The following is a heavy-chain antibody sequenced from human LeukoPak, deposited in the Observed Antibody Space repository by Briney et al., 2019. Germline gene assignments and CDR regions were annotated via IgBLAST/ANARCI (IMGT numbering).Heavy chain of an antibody. Sequence: EASVKVSCKASGYTFTGYYMHWVRQAPGQGLEWMGGIIPIFGTANYAQKFQGRVTITADESTSTAYMELSSLRSEDTAVYYCARDSDGSGISWFDPWGQGTLVTVSS. CDR1: GYTFTGYY. V-gene: IGHV1-69*13. D-gene: IGHD3-10*01. J-gene: IGHJ5*02. CDR3: ARDSDGSGISWFDP. CDR2: IIPIFGTA.